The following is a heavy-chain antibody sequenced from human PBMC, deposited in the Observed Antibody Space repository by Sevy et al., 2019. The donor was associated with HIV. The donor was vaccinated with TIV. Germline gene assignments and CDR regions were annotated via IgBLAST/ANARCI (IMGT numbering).Heavy chain of an antibody. D-gene: IGHD3-22*01. Sequence: GESLKISCKGSGYSFTSHWLGWVRHMPGKGLEWMGIIYPDDSDTKYSPSFQGQVTFSADQSISPAYLQWSSLKASDTAMYYCATSRSGYFDSSGYYIYWGQGTLVTVSS. V-gene: IGHV5-51*01. CDR1: GYSFTSHW. J-gene: IGHJ4*02. CDR3: ATSRSGYFDSSGYYIY. CDR2: IYPDDSDT.